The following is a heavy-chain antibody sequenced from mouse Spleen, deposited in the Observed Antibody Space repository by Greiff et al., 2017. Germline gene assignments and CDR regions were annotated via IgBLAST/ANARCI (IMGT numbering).Heavy chain of an antibody. CDR3: ARQTLTIPYAMDY. V-gene: IGHV5-12*02. CDR2: ISNGGGST. D-gene: IGHD1-1*02. CDR1: GFTFSDYY. Sequence: DVMLVESGGGLVQPGGSLKLSCATSGFTFSDYYMYWVRQTPEKRLEWVAYISNGGGSTYYPDTVKGRFTISRDNAKNTLYLQMSRLKSEDTAMYYCARQTLTIPYAMDYWGQGTSVTVSS. J-gene: IGHJ4*01.